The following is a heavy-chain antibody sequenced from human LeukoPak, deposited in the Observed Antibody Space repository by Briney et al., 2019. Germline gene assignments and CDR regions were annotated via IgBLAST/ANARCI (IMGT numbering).Heavy chain of an antibody. CDR2: INPNSGGT. CDR1: GYTFTGYY. D-gene: IGHD6-19*01. V-gene: IGHV1-2*02. CDR3: AREIAVARHFDY. J-gene: IGHJ4*02. Sequence: ASVKVSCKASGYTFTGYYMHWVRQAPGQGLEWMGWINPNSGGTNYAQKFQGRVTMTRDTSISTAYMELSRLRSEDTAVYYCAREIAVARHFDYWGQGTLVTVSS.